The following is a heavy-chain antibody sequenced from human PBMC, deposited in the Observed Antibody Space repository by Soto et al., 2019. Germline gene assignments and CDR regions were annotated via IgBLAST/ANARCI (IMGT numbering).Heavy chain of an antibody. V-gene: IGHV4-31*03. CDR2: IYYSGST. CDR3: ARNLPPGITMVRGVIRVPYYYYGMDA. D-gene: IGHD3-10*01. CDR1: GGSISSGGYY. J-gene: IGHJ6*02. Sequence: SETLSLTCTVSGGSISSGGYYWSWIRQHPGKGLEWIGYIYYSGSTYYKPSLKSRVTISVDTSKNQFSLKLSSVTAADTAVYYCARNLPPGITMVRGVIRVPYYYYGMDAWGQGNTLPVSS.